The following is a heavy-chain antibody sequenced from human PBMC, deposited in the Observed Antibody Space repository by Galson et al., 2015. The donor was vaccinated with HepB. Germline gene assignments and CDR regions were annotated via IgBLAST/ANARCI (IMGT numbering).Heavy chain of an antibody. CDR1: GGSFSGYF. V-gene: IGHV4-34*01. Sequence: ETLSLTCAVYGGSFSGYFWGWIRQPPGKGLEWIGEINQSGSTNYNPSLKSRVTISVDTSKSQFSLELSSVTAADTAVYYCAVQVGGRDDFWGQGTLVTVSS. CDR3: AVQVGGRDDF. CDR2: INQSGST. D-gene: IGHD1-26*01. J-gene: IGHJ4*02.